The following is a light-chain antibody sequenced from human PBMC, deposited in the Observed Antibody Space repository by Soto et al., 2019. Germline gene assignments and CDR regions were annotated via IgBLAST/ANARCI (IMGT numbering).Light chain of an antibody. Sequence: QSALTQPASVSGSPGQSITISCTGTSSDVGGYNYVSWYQQHPGKAPKLMIYEVSNRPSGVSNRFSGSKSGNTASLTISGLKAEDEAAYSCSSYTSSSIDYVFGTGTKLTVL. V-gene: IGLV2-14*01. CDR2: EVS. CDR3: SSYTSSSIDYV. CDR1: SSDVGGYNY. J-gene: IGLJ1*01.